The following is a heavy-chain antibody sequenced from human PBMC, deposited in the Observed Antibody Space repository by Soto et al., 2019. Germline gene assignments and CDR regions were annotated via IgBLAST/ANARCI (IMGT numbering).Heavy chain of an antibody. CDR1: GGSISSSSYY. CDR2: IYYSGST. J-gene: IGHJ3*02. V-gene: IGHV4-39*01. Sequence: ASETLSLTCTASGGSISSSSYYWGWIRQPPGKGLEWIGSIYYSGSTYYNPSLKSRVTISVDTSKNQFSLKLSSVTAADTAVYYCARHCSSTSCSGAFDIWGQGTMVTVSS. D-gene: IGHD2-2*01. CDR3: ARHCSSTSCSGAFDI.